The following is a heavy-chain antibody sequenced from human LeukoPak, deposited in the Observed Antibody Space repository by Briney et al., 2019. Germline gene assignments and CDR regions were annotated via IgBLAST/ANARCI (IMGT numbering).Heavy chain of an antibody. J-gene: IGHJ5*02. Sequence: GASVKVSCKASGYTFTSYGISWVRQAPGQGLEWMGWISAYNGNTNYAQKLQGRVTMTTDTSTSTACMELRSLRSDDTAVYYCARSLVVTARNWFDPWGQGTLVTVSS. CDR2: ISAYNGNT. CDR3: ARSLVVTARNWFDP. V-gene: IGHV1-18*01. CDR1: GYTFTSYG. D-gene: IGHD2-21*02.